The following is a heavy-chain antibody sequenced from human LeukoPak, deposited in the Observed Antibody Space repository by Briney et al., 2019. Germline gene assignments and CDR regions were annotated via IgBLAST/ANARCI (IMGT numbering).Heavy chain of an antibody. D-gene: IGHD1-26*01. V-gene: IGHV3-30*18. J-gene: IGHJ4*02. CDR2: ISYDGSNK. CDR1: GFTFSSYG. Sequence: GRSLRLSCAASGFTFSSYGMHWVRQAPGKGLEWVAVISYDGSNKYYTDSVKGRFTISRDNSKNTLYLQVHSLRTEDTAVYYCAKDGGRIFDYWGQGTLVTVSS. CDR3: AKDGGRIFDY.